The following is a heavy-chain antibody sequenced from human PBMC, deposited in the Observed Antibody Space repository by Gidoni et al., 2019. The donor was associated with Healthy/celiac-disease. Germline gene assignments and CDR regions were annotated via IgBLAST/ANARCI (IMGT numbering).Heavy chain of an antibody. CDR2: IKQDGREK. CDR1: GFTFSSYW. V-gene: IGHV3-7*01. CDR3: AREWDTAMAEDYMDV. Sequence: EVQLVESGGGLVQPGGSLRLSCAASGFTFSSYWMSWVRQAPGKGLEWVANIKQDGREKYYVDSVKGRFTISRDNAKNSLYLQMNSLRAEDTAVYYCAREWDTAMAEDYMDVWGKGTTVTVSS. D-gene: IGHD5-18*01. J-gene: IGHJ6*03.